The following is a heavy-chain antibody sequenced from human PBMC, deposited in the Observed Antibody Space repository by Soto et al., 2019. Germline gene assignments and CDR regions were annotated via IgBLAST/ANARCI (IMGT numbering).Heavy chain of an antibody. CDR2: ISGSGSST. Sequence: EVHLLESGGVSIEPGRSLRLSCGASGFIFSDYAMTWVRQAPGKGLEWVSAISGSGSSTYYADSVKGRFTISRDNLRNTSYLQMNSLSAEDTAVYYCAKGGVTRSYYYAMDVWGQGTTVTVSS. CDR1: GFIFSDYA. CDR3: AKGGVTRSYYYAMDV. V-gene: IGHV3-23*01. J-gene: IGHJ6*02. D-gene: IGHD2-21*02.